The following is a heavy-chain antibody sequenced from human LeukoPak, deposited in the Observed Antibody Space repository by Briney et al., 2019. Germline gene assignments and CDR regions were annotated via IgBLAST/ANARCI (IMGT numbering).Heavy chain of an antibody. D-gene: IGHD3-3*01. CDR1: GGSISSYY. CDR2: IYTSGST. J-gene: IGHJ6*03. CDR3: ARRYYDFWSGYSYYYMVV. Sequence: PSETLSLTCTVSGGSISSYYWSWIRQPPGKGLEWIGYIYTSGSTNYNPSLKSRVTISVDTSKNQFSLKLSSVTAADTAVYYCARRYYDFWSGYSYYYMVVWGKGTTVTVSS. V-gene: IGHV4-4*09.